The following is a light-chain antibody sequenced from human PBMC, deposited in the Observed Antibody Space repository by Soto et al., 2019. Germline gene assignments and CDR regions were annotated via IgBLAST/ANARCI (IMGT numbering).Light chain of an antibody. CDR1: SSDGGGYNY. Sequence: QSALTQPASVSGSPGQSITISCTGTSSDGGGYNYVSWYQQHPGKAPKLMIYDVSNRPSGVSNRFSGSKSGNTASLTISGLQAEDEADYYRSSYTSSSTRVFGTGTKVTVL. J-gene: IGLJ1*01. CDR3: SSYTSSSTRV. V-gene: IGLV2-14*01. CDR2: DVS.